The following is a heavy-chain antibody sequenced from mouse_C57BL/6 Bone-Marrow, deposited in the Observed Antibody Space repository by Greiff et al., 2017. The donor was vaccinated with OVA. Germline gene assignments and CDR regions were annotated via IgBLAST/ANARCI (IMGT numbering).Heavy chain of an antibody. CDR3: ARGGNSWYFDV. CDR1: GYTFTSYW. D-gene: IGHD2-1*01. J-gene: IGHJ1*03. CDR2: IDPSDSYT. V-gene: IGHV1-69*01. Sequence: QVQLKQPGAELVMPGASVKLSCKASGYTFTSYWMHWVKQRPGQGLKWIGEIDPSDSYTNYNQKFKGKSPLTVDKSSSTAYMQLSSLTSEDSAVYYCARGGNSWYFDVWGTGTTVTVSS.